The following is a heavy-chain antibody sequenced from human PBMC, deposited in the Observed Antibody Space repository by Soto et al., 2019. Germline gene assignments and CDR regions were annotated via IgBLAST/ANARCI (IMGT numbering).Heavy chain of an antibody. Sequence: EVQLLDSGGGLVQPGGSRRLSCAASGFTFSSYAMSWVRQAPGKGLEWVSAISGSGGSTYYADSVKGRFTISRDKSKNTLDLQMKSLRAEDTAVYYCAKGFHFWGSYRYYGFDSWGQGTMVTVSS. CDR2: ISGSGGST. CDR1: GFTFSSYA. V-gene: IGHV3-23*01. CDR3: AKGFHFWGSYRYYGFDS. J-gene: IGHJ3*02. D-gene: IGHD3-16*01.